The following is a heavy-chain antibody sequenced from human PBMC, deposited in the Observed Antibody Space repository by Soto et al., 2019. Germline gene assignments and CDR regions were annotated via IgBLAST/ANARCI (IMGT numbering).Heavy chain of an antibody. Sequence: PGGSLRLSCPASGFIVPSNHMNWVRQAPGKGLEWVSVIYSGGTTYYADSVKGRFTISRDNSKNTLYLQMNSLRAEDTAVYYCASAPDDTAMVWPNFDYWGQGTLVTVSS. CDR2: IYSGGTT. J-gene: IGHJ4*02. CDR1: GFIVPSNH. D-gene: IGHD5-18*01. V-gene: IGHV3-66*01. CDR3: ASAPDDTAMVWPNFDY.